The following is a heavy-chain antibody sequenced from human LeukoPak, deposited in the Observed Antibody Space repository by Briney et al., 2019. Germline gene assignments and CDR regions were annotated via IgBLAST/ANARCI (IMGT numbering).Heavy chain of an antibody. Sequence: GGSLRLSCAASGFTFSSYAMSWVRQAPGKGLAWVSTISGGSGSTYCADSVKGQFTISRDNSKDRLYLQMNSLRPEDTAMYYCARVRGGRSWYYYGMDVWGRGTTVTVSS. D-gene: IGHD3-16*01. CDR1: GFTFSSYA. CDR3: ARVRGGRSWYYYGMDV. V-gene: IGHV3-23*01. CDR2: ISGGSGST. J-gene: IGHJ6*02.